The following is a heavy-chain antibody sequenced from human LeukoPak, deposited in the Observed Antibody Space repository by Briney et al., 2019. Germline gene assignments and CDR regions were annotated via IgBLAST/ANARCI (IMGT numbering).Heavy chain of an antibody. CDR3: ARDENGGSFDY. V-gene: IGHV3-9*01. D-gene: IGHD1-1*01. CDR1: GFTFDDYA. Sequence: GGSLRLSCAASGFTFDDYAMHWVRQAPGKGLEWVSGISWNSGSIGYADSVKGRFTISRDNSKNTLYLQMNSLRAEDTAVYYCARDENGGSFDYWGQGTLVTVSS. CDR2: ISWNSGSI. J-gene: IGHJ4*02.